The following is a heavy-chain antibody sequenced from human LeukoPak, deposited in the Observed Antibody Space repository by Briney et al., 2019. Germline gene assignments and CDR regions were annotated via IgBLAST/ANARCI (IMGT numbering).Heavy chain of an antibody. CDR3: AHGGGSCGDV. V-gene: IGHV1-2*06. CDR2: INPDNGGT. D-gene: IGHD2-15*01. Sequence: ASVKVSCKASGYTFTGYYMHWVRQAPGQGLEWMGRINPDNGGTNYAQKFQGRVTMTRDTSISTDYMELSSLSCDDGAVYYCAHGGGSCGDVWGQGTMVTVSS. J-gene: IGHJ3*01. CDR1: GYTFTGYY.